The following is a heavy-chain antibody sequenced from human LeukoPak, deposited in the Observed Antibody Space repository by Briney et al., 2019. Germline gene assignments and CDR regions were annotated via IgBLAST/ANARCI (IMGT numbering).Heavy chain of an antibody. Sequence: PGGSLRLSCAASGFTFDDYAMHWVRQAPGKGLEWVPLISGDGGSTYYADSVKGRFTISRDNSKNSLYLQMNSLRTEDAALYYCAKGVVTAAPPHHWGQGTLVTVSS. CDR3: AKGVVTAAPPHH. CDR1: GFTFDDYA. V-gene: IGHV3-43*02. J-gene: IGHJ5*02. D-gene: IGHD2-2*01. CDR2: ISGDGGST.